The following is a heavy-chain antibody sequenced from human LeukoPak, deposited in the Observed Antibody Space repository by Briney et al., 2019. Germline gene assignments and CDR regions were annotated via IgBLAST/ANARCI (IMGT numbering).Heavy chain of an antibody. CDR2: INHSGST. CDR3: ARGTRVNYDFWSGYHYYFDY. D-gene: IGHD3-3*01. Sequence: PSETLSLTCAVYGGSFSGYYWSWIRQPPGKGLEWIGEINHSGSTNYIPSLKSRVTISVDTSKNQFSLKLSSVTAADTAVYYCARGTRVNYDFWSGYHYYFDYWGQGTLVTVSS. V-gene: IGHV4-34*01. CDR1: GGSFSGYY. J-gene: IGHJ4*02.